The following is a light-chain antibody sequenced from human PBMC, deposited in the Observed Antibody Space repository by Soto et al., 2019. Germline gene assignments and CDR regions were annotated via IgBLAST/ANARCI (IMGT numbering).Light chain of an antibody. J-gene: IGLJ2*01. CDR1: SSDLGGYSY. CDR3: SSYAGSNNVV. V-gene: IGLV2-8*01. CDR2: EVS. Sequence: ALTQPPSASGSPGQSVTISCTGSSSDLGGYSYVSWYQQHPGKAPKLMIYEVSKRPSGVPDRFSGSKSGSTASLTVSGLQAEDEADYYCSSYAGSNNVVFGGGTKLTVL.